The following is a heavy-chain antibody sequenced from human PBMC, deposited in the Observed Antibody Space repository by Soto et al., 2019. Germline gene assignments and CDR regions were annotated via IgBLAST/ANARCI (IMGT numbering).Heavy chain of an antibody. CDR3: GRKGGSIGGWFGRKFDS. CDR2: ISSGGTTT. V-gene: IGHV3-23*01. D-gene: IGHD6-19*01. CDR1: GFSFSTHA. Sequence: PGGSLRLSCTASGFSFSTHAMSWVRQAPGKGLEWVSSISSGGTTTFYAASVEGRFTISRDKSKNTLYLQMNSLRADDTAVYYCGRKGGSIGGWFGRKFDSWGQGTQVTVSS. J-gene: IGHJ4*02.